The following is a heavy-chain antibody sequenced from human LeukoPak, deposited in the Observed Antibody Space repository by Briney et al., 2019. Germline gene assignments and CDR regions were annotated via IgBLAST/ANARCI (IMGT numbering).Heavy chain of an antibody. D-gene: IGHD3-3*01. CDR1: GYTFTDYY. CDR2: INPSSGGT. CDR3: VRSEFLEWSMTPGFDY. V-gene: IGHV1-2*02. J-gene: IGHJ4*02. Sequence: ASVKVSCKASGYTFTDYYIHWVRQAPGQGLEWMGWINPSSGGTTYAQKSQDRVTMTRDTSIRTAFMWVSSLRSDDTAVYFCVRSEFLEWSMTPGFDYWGQGTLVTVSS.